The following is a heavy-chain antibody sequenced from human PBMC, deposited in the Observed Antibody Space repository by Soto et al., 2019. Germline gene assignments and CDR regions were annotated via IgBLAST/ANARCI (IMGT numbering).Heavy chain of an antibody. CDR3: ARDRPVDY. J-gene: IGHJ4*02. CDR2: IYGSSSTM. V-gene: IGHV3-48*02. Sequence: GGSLRLSCAASGFTFSTYAMNWVRQAPGKGLEWISYIYGSSSTMYYADSVKGRFSISRDNAKSSLYLQMNNLTHEDTAVYYCARDRPVDYWGQGTPVTVS. CDR1: GFTFSTYA.